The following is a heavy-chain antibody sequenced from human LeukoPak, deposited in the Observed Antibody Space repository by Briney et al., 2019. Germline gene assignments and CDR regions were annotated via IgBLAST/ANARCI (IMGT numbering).Heavy chain of an antibody. Sequence: PGGSLRLSCAASGFTFSSYAMHWVRQAPGKGLEWVAVISYDGGNKYYADSVKGRFTISRDNSKNTLYLQMNSLRAEDTAVYYCARGFSTYYYYYGMDVWGQGTTVTVSS. CDR3: ARGFSTYYYYYGMDV. CDR1: GFTFSSYA. V-gene: IGHV3-30-3*01. D-gene: IGHD2-2*01. J-gene: IGHJ6*02. CDR2: ISYDGGNK.